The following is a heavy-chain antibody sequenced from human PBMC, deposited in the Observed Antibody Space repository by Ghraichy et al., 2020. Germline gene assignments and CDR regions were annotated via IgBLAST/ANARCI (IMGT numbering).Heavy chain of an antibody. Sequence: GGSLRLSCAASGFTFSSYEMNWVRQAPGKGLEWVSYISSSGSTIYYADSVKGRFTISRDNAKNSLYLQMNSLRAEDTAVYYCARVRSSSYYYYGMDVWGQGTTVTVSS. J-gene: IGHJ6*02. CDR1: GFTFSSYE. D-gene: IGHD6-13*01. V-gene: IGHV3-48*03. CDR3: ARVRSSSYYYYGMDV. CDR2: ISSSGSTI.